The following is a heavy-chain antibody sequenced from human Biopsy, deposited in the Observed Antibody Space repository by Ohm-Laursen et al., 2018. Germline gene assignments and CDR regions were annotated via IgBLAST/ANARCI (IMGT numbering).Heavy chain of an antibody. CDR2: ISRSSSTI. J-gene: IGHJ6*02. CDR3: AGVRGDYYYGMDV. Sequence: SLRLSCTASGITVNDHYMNWVRQAPGKGLEWVSYISRSSSTIRYTDSVKGRFTISRDNAKNSLYLQMNSLRAEDTAVYYCAGVRGDYYYGMDVWGQGTTVTVSS. CDR1: GITVNDHY. D-gene: IGHD3-16*01. V-gene: IGHV3-11*04.